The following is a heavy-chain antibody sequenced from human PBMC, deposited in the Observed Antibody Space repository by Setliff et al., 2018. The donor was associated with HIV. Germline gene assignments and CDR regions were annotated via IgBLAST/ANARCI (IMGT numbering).Heavy chain of an antibody. CDR2: IFYSGST. D-gene: IGHD3-10*01. J-gene: IGHJ6*02. CDR1: GGSITSGSYY. Sequence: SETLSLTCSVSGGSITSGSYYWGWIRQPPGKGLKWIGSIFYSGSTYYNPSLKSRVSISLDTSKNQFSLKLSSVTAADTAVYYCAKYGGFAASAAGYGMDVWAKGPRSPSP. CDR3: AKYGGFAASAAGYGMDV. V-gene: IGHV4-39*07.